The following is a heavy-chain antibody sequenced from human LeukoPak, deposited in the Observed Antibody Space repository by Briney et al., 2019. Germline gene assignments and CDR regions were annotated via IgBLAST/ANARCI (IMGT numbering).Heavy chain of an antibody. J-gene: IGHJ3*02. D-gene: IGHD6-19*01. CDR3: ARVRSSGWRLDAFDI. V-gene: IGHV4-4*07. Sequence: SETLSLTCTVSGGSISIYYWSWIRQPAGKGLEWIGRIYTGGSTNYNPSLKSRVTMSVDTSKNQFSLKLSSVTAADTGVYYCARVRSSGWRLDAFDIWGQGTMVSVSS. CDR2: IYTGGST. CDR1: GGSISIYY.